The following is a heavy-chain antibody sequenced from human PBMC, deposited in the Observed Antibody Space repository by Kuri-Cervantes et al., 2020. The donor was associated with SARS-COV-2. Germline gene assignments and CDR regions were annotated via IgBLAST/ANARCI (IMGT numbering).Heavy chain of an antibody. V-gene: IGHV3-21*04. D-gene: IGHD6-13*01. J-gene: IGHJ6*02. CDR3: ARGQAHIAAAVYRYYYYGMDV. CDR1: GFTFSSYS. CDR2: ISTSSSYI. Sequence: GGFLRLPCAASGFTFSSYSMNWFRQAPGKGLGWVSSISTSSSYIYYADSVKGRFTISRDNAKNSLYLQMNSLRAEDTAVYYCARGQAHIAAAVYRYYYYGMDVWGQGTTVTVSS.